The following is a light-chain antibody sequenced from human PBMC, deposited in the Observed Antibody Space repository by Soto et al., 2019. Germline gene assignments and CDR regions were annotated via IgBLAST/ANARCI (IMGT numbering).Light chain of an antibody. Sequence: QSALTQPASVSGSPGQSITISCTGTSSDVGGYNYVSWYQQHPAKAPKLMIYDVSNRPSGVSNRFAGSKAGNTASLTISGLQAEDEADYYGTSYTSSSTLVFGGGTKVTVL. CDR1: SSDVGGYNY. J-gene: IGLJ2*01. CDR3: TSYTSSSTLV. V-gene: IGLV2-14*01. CDR2: DVS.